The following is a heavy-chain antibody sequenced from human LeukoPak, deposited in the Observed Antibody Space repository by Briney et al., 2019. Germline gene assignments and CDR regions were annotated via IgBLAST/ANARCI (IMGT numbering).Heavy chain of an antibody. CDR3: TRGRGLYYGSGSIPIES. J-gene: IGHJ4*02. CDR1: GITFSSYS. D-gene: IGHD3-10*01. Sequence: GGSLRLSCTASGITFSSYSMSWVRQAPGKGLEWVSGISGSGTGTYYADSVKGRFTISRDNAKNTLYLQMNSLRAEDTAVYYCTRGRGLYYGSGSIPIESWGQGTLVTVSS. V-gene: IGHV3-23*01. CDR2: ISGSGTGT.